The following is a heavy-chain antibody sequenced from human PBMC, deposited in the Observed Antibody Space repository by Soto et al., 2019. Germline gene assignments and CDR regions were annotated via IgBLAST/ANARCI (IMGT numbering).Heavy chain of an antibody. V-gene: IGHV4-30-4*01. J-gene: IGHJ4*02. CDR1: GGSISSADYY. CDR3: ARSGYSYGPNPLLY. CDR2: IYYSGSV. Sequence: SETLSLTCNVSGGSISSADYYWTWIRQPPGKGLEWIGYIYYSGSVYHNPSLKSRVTMSVDTSKNQFSLKLSSVTAADTAVYYCARSGYSYGPNPLLYWGQGTLVTVSS. D-gene: IGHD5-18*01.